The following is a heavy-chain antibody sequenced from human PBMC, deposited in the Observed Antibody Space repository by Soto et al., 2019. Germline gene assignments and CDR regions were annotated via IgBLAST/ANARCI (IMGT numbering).Heavy chain of an antibody. J-gene: IGHJ4*02. V-gene: IGHV4-39*01. Sequence: TSETLSLTCTVSGGSISSSSYYWGWIRQPPGKGLEWIGSIYYSGSTYYNPSLKSRVTISVDTSKNQFSLKLSSVTAADTAVYYCARRWYGDYNFAHGIQLWSFGFWGQGALVTVSS. CDR2: IYYSGST. CDR1: GGSISSSSYY. CDR3: ARRWYGDYNFAHGIQLWSFGF. D-gene: IGHD4-17*01.